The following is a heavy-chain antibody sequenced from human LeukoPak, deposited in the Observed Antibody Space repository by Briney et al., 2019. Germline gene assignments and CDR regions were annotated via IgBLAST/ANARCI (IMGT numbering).Heavy chain of an antibody. V-gene: IGHV4-61*01. Sequence: SETLSLTCTVSGGCVISGSYYWSWIRQPPGKGLEWIGYISYSGSANYSPSLTSRVSISVDTSKNQFSLKLSSVTAADTAVYYCARGGCSGGSCYPPLAYYYYGMDVWGKGTMVTVSS. CDR2: ISYSGSA. D-gene: IGHD2-15*01. CDR1: GGCVISGSYY. CDR3: ARGGCSGGSCYPPLAYYYYGMDV. J-gene: IGHJ6*04.